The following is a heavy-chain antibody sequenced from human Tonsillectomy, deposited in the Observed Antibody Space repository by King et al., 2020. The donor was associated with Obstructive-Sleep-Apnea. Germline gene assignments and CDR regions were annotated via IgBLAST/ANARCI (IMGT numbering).Heavy chain of an antibody. CDR3: AIPSYSGSYYFDY. CDR2: INHSGST. CDR1: GGSFRGYY. Sequence: QVQLQQWGAGLLKPSETLSLTCAVYGGSFRGYYWSWIRQPPGKGLEWIGEINHSGSTNYNPSLKSRVTISVNTSKNQFSLKLSSVTAADTAVYYCAIPSYSGSYYFDYWGQGTLVTVSS. J-gene: IGHJ4*02. V-gene: IGHV4-34*01. D-gene: IGHD1-26*01.